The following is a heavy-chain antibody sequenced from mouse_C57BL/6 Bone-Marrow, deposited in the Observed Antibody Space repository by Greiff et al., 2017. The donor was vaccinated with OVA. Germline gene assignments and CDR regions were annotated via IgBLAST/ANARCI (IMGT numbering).Heavy chain of an antibody. V-gene: IGHV5-6*01. D-gene: IGHD4-1*01. CDR1: GFTFSSYG. CDR2: ISSGGSYT. CDR3: ARHEDWDYFDY. J-gene: IGHJ2*01. Sequence: EVQGVESGGDLVKPGGSLKLSCAASGFTFSSYGMSWVRQTPDKRLAWVATISSGGSYTYYPDSVKGRFTISRDNAKNTLYLQMSSLKSEDTAMYYCARHEDWDYFDYGGQGTTLTVSS.